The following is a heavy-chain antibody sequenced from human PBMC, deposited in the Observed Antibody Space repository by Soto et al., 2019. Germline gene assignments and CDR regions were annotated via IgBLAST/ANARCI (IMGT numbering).Heavy chain of an antibody. Sequence: ASVKVSCKASGYTFTSYGISWVRQAPGQGLEWIGWISAYNSNTNYAQKFKERVTITTDISTSTAYMELSSLRSEDTAVYYCAADTHLSYYYDSSGYYYEGDYWGQGTLVTVSS. J-gene: IGHJ4*02. V-gene: IGHV1-18*01. CDR2: ISAYNSNT. CDR3: AADTHLSYYYDSSGYYYEGDY. CDR1: GYTFTSYG. D-gene: IGHD3-22*01.